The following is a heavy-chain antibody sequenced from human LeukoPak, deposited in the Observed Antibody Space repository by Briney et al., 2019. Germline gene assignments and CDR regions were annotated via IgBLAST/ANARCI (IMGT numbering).Heavy chain of an antibody. CDR2: ITASAGTT. J-gene: IGHJ4*02. CDR1: GFSFDNNA. CDR3: ARGGTYQPLLGY. V-gene: IGHV3-23*01. D-gene: IGHD2-2*01. Sequence: GGSLRLSCVGSGFSFDNNAMTWVRQAPGKGLEWVSSITASAGTTDYAASVKGRFAISRDNSKNTLYLQMNSLRAEDTAVYYCARGGTYQPLLGYWGQGTLVTVSS.